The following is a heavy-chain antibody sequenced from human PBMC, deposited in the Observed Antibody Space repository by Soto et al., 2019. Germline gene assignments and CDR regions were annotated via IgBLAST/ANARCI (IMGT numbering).Heavy chain of an antibody. J-gene: IGHJ3*01. CDR2: INPCDAST. Sequence: QVQLVQSGAEVKKPGASVKLSCKTSGYTFTSYYIQWVRQAPGQGLEWVAIINPCDASTSTTQRFQGRVTVTRDMSTSTVYMDLSSLSFEDTAVYYCALNAFDFWGRGTMVTVSS. CDR3: ALNAFDF. V-gene: IGHV1-46*01. CDR1: GYTFTSYY.